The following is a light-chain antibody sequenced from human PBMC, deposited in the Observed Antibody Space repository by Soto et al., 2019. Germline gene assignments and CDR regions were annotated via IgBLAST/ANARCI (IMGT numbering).Light chain of an antibody. V-gene: IGKV4-1*01. CDR1: QSVLYNSNNKNY. CDR2: WAS. J-gene: IGKJ4*01. CDR3: QQYDATPLT. Sequence: DIVMTQSPDSLAVSLGERATINCKSSQSVLYNSNNKNYLAWYQQKPGQPPKLLIYWASTRKSGVPDRFSGGGYGRDFTLTISSLQAEDVAVYYCQQYDATPLTFGGGTKVEI.